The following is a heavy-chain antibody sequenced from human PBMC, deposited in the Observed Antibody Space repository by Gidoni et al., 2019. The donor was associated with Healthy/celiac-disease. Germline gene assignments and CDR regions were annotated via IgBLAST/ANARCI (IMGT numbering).Heavy chain of an antibody. V-gene: IGHV3-74*01. CDR3: ARDKGYSGYDWVPLADY. CDR1: GFTFSSYW. J-gene: IGHJ4*02. Sequence: EVQLVESGGGLVQPGGSLSLSCAASGFTFSSYWMHWVRQAPGKGLVWVSRINSDGSSTSYADSVKGRFTISRDNAKNTLYLQMNSLRAEDTAVYYCARDKGYSGYDWVPLADYWGQGTLVSVSS. D-gene: IGHD5-12*01. CDR2: INSDGSST.